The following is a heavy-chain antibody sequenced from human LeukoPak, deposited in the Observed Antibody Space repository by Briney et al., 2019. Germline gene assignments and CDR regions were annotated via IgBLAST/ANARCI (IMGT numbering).Heavy chain of an antibody. CDR1: AGSISSGGYS. Sequence: SETLSLTCAVAAGSISSGGYSWSWIRQPPGKGLEWIGYIYHSGSTYYNPSLKSRVTISVDRTKNQFSLKLSSVTAADTAVYYCAREGSLSVGPYVDYWGQGTLVTVSS. CDR3: AREGSLSVGPYVDY. D-gene: IGHD5/OR15-5a*01. V-gene: IGHV4-30-2*01. J-gene: IGHJ4*02. CDR2: IYHSGST.